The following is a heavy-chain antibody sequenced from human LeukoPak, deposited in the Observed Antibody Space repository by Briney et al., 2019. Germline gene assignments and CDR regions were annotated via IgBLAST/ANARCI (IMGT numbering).Heavy chain of an antibody. CDR2: IIPIFGTA. Sequence: SVKVSCKASGGTFSSYAISWVRQAPGQGLEWMGGIIPIFGTANYAQKFQGRVTITTDESTSTAYMELSSLRSEDTAVYYCASKGAPPRGGPYYYYYYMDVGGKGTTVTVSS. CDR1: GGTFSSYA. D-gene: IGHD3-10*01. V-gene: IGHV1-69*05. CDR3: ASKGAPPRGGPYYYYYYMDV. J-gene: IGHJ6*03.